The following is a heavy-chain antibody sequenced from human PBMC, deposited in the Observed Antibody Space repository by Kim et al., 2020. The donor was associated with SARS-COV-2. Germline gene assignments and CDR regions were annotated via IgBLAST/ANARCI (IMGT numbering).Heavy chain of an antibody. CDR1: GFTVSSNY. J-gene: IGHJ4*02. V-gene: IGHV3-66*02. CDR2: IYSGGST. D-gene: IGHD4-17*01. CDR3: ASSLTYGGPSGRYFDY. Sequence: GGSLRLSCAASGFTVSSNYMSWVRQAPGKGLEWVSVIYSGGSTYYADSVKGRFTISRDNSKNTLYLQMNSLRAEDTAVYYCASSLTYGGPSGRYFDYWGQGTLVTVSS.